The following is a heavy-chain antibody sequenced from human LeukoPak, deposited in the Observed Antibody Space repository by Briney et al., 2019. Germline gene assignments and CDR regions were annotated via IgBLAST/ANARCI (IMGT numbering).Heavy chain of an antibody. CDR1: GYTFTSYD. J-gene: IGHJ3*02. CDR3: ARVARTYYDSSGYYPPVGAFDI. CDR2: MNPNSGNT. Sequence: GASVKVSCKASGYTFTSYDINWVRQATGQGLAWMGWMNPNSGNTGYAQKFQGRFTMTSNTSISTAYMELSSLRSEDTAVYYCARVARTYYDSSGYYPPVGAFDIWGQGTMVTVSS. V-gene: IGHV1-8*01. D-gene: IGHD3-22*01.